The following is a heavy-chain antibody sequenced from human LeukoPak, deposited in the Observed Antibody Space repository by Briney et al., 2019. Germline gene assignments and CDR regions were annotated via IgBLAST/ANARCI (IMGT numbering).Heavy chain of an antibody. CDR1: GYTFTSYG. Sequence: GASVKVSCKASGYTFTSYGISWVRQAPGQGLEWMGWISAYNGNTNYAQKLQGRVTMTTDTSTSTAYMELRSLRSDDTAVYYCARDIGYCSSTSCSDDAFDIWGQGTMVTVSS. CDR3: ARDIGYCSSTSCSDDAFDI. V-gene: IGHV1-18*01. D-gene: IGHD2-2*01. J-gene: IGHJ3*02. CDR2: ISAYNGNT.